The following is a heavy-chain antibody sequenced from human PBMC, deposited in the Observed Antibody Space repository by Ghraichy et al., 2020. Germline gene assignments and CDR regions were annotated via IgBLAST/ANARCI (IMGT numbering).Heavy chain of an antibody. V-gene: IGHV4-61*02. CDR2: IHTSGST. D-gene: IGHD2-21*02. J-gene: IGHJ3*02. CDR1: GGSVSSSTFY. CDR3: ARVGGSLVVTASHAFDI. Sequence: SETLSLTCTVSGGSVSSSTFYWTWIRQPAGKGLEWIGRIHTSGSTSYNPSLRSRVTISLDTSKNQFSLKLSSVTAADTAVYYCARVGGSLVVTASHAFDIWGQGTMVTVSS.